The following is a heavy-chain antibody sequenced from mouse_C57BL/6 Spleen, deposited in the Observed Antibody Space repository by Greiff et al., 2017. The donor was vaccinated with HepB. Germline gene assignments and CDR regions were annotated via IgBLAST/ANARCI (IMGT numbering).Heavy chain of an antibody. CDR2: INPNNGGT. Sequence: EVQLQQSGPELVKPGASVKIPCKASGYTFTDYNMDWVKQSHGKSLEWIGDINPNNGGTIYNQKFKGKATLTVDKSSSTAYMELRSLTSEDTAVYYCARPSGYVGVWFAYWGQGTLVTVSA. CDR1: GYTFTDYN. D-gene: IGHD3-2*02. V-gene: IGHV1-18*01. J-gene: IGHJ3*01. CDR3: ARPSGYVGVWFAY.